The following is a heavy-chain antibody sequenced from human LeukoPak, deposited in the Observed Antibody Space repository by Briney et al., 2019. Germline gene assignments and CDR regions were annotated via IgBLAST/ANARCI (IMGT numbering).Heavy chain of an antibody. CDR3: ARVARGKYYDSSGYYPTNWFDP. CDR2: MNPNSGNT. D-gene: IGHD3-22*01. V-gene: IGHV1-8*01. CDR1: GYTFTSYD. Sequence: ASVKVSCKASGYTFTSYDINWVRQATGQGLEWMGWMNPNSGNTGYAQKFQGRVTMTRNTSISTAYMELSSLRSGDTAVYYCARVARGKYYDSSGYYPTNWFDPWGQGTLVTVSS. J-gene: IGHJ5*02.